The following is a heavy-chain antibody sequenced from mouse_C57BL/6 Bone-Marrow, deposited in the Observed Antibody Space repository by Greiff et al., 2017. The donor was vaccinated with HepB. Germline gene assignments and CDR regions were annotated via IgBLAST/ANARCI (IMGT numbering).Heavy chain of an antibody. D-gene: IGHD1-1*01. CDR2: INSDGGST. V-gene: IGHV5-2*01. J-gene: IGHJ4*01. CDR1: EYEFPSHD. Sequence: EVMLVESGGGLVQPGESLKLSCESNEYEFPSHDMSWVRKTPEKRLELVAAINSDGGSTYYPDTMERRFIISRDTTKKTLYLQMSSLRSEDTALYYCARHSPYYYGSSYAMDYWGQGTSVTVSS. CDR3: ARHSPYYYGSSYAMDY.